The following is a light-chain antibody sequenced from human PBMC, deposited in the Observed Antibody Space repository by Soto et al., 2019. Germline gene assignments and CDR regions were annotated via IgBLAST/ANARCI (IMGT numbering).Light chain of an antibody. CDR1: TGAVTSGHF. Sequence: QAVVTQEPSLTVSPGGTVTLTCGSSTGAVTSGHFPYWFLQKPGQAPRTLIYDATNKHSWTPARFSGSLLGGKAALTLSGAQREDEAEYYCSLYYSGVIIFGGGTQLTV. CDR3: SLYYSGVII. J-gene: IGLJ2*01. CDR2: DAT. V-gene: IGLV7-46*01.